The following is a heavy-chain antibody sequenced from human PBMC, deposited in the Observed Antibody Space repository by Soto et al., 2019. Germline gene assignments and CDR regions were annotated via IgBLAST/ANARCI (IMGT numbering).Heavy chain of an antibody. CDR2: VISLFGTA. CDR1: GGTFSSHS. J-gene: IGHJ4*02. V-gene: IGHV1-69*13. CDR3: ARDRGDCPGGHCYSYFDL. D-gene: IGHD2-21*02. Sequence: SVKVSCKASGGTFSSHSINWVRQAPVQGLEWMGGVISLFGTANYAHNFRGRVTITADQSTSTAYMELNSLRVEDTALYYCARDRGDCPGGHCYSYFDLWGRGTLVTVSS.